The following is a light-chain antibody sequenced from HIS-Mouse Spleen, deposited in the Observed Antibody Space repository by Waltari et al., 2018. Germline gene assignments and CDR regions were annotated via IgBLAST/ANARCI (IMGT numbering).Light chain of an antibody. V-gene: IGKV1-8*01. CDR1: QGISSY. CDR3: QQYYSYRFT. J-gene: IGKJ3*01. CDR2: AAS. Sequence: AIRMTQSPSSFSASTGDRVTITCRASQGISSYFAWYQQKPGKAPKLLIYAASTLQSGVPSRFSGSGSGTDFTLTISCLQSEDFATYYCQQYYSYRFTFGPGTKVDIK.